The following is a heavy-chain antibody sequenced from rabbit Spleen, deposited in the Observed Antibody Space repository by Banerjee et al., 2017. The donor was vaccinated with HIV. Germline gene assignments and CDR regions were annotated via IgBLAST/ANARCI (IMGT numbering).Heavy chain of an antibody. D-gene: IGHD4-2*01. J-gene: IGHJ4*01. CDR3: ARDAAGREDFNL. CDR1: GFSFSSSDY. CDR2: IAGGSSGFT. Sequence: QSLEESGGDLVKPGASLTLTCTASGFSFSSSDYMCWVRQAPGKGLEWISCIAGGSSGFTYSATWAKGRFTISETSSTTVALQMTSLTAADTATYFCARDAAGREDFNLWGPGTLVTVS. V-gene: IGHV1S40*01.